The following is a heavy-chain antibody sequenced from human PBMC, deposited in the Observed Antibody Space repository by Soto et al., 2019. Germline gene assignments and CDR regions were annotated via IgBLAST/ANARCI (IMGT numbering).Heavy chain of an antibody. CDR2: IYYSGST. Sequence: QVQLQESGPGLVKPSQTLSLTCTVSGGPISSGDYYWSWIRQPPGKGLEWIGYIYYSGSTYSNPSLTRRVTISVNTSKNQFAVKLSSVTAADTAVYYCARDSPVAPFDPWGQGTLVTVSS. D-gene: IGHD2-15*01. CDR3: ARDSPVAPFDP. V-gene: IGHV4-30-4*01. CDR1: GGPISSGDYY. J-gene: IGHJ5*02.